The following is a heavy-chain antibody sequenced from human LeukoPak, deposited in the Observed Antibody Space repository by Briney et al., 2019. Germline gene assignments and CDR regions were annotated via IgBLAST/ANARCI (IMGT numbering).Heavy chain of an antibody. CDR2: INHSGST. D-gene: IGHD6-19*01. CDR3: ARDLRYSSGWSASGMDV. V-gene: IGHV4-34*01. J-gene: IGHJ6*03. CDR1: GGSFSGYY. Sequence: SETLSLTCAVYGGSFSGYYWSWIRQPPGKGLEWIGEINHSGSTNYNPSLKRRVTISVDTSKNQFSLKLSSVTAADTAVYYCARDLRYSSGWSASGMDVWGKGTTVTISS.